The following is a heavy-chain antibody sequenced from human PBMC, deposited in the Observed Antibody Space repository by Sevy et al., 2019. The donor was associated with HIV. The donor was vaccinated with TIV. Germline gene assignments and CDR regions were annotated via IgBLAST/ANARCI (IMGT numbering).Heavy chain of an antibody. CDR1: GFTFSSYA. CDR2: ISYDGSNK. CDR3: ARESGYSSCWHPYYYYYGMDV. D-gene: IGHD6-13*01. Sequence: GGSLRLSCAASGFTFSSYAMHWVRQAPGKGLEWVAVISYDGSNKYYADSVKGRFTISRDNSKNKLYRQMNSLRAEDTAVYYCARESGYSSCWHPYYYYYGMDVWGQGTTVTVSS. V-gene: IGHV3-30*04. J-gene: IGHJ6*02.